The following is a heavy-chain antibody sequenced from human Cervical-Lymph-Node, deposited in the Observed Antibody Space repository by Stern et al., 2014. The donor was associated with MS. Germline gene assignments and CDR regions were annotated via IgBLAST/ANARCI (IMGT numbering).Heavy chain of an antibody. D-gene: IGHD3-22*01. CDR2: IIPIFGTA. J-gene: IGHJ4*02. CDR1: GGTFSSYA. V-gene: IGHV1-69*01. CDR3: ARPPGYDSSGYYYGLLR. Sequence: VQLLQSGAEVKKPGSSVKVSCKASGGTFSSYAISWVRQAPGQGLEWMGGIIPIFGTANYAQKFQGRVTITADESTSTAYMELSSLRSEDTAVYYCARPPGYDSSGYYYGLLRWGQGTLVTVSS.